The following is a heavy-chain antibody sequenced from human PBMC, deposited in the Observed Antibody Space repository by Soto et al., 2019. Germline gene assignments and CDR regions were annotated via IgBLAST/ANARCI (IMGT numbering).Heavy chain of an antibody. CDR3: ARDRTVQLLVSTRYLFY. D-gene: IGHD6-19*01. CDR1: GFTFSSYA. V-gene: IGHV3-30-3*01. J-gene: IGHJ4*02. CDR2: ISYDGSNK. Sequence: QVQLVESGGGVVQPGRSPRLSCAASGFTFSSYAMHWVRQAPGKGLEWVSVISYDGSNKYYADSVKGRFTISRDNSKNTLYLQMNSLRAEDTAVYYCARDRTVQLLVSTRYLFYWGQGTLVTVSS.